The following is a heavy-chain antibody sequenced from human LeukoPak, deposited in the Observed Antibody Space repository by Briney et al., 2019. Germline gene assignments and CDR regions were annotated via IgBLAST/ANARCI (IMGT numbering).Heavy chain of an antibody. CDR1: GYTFTEYG. CDR3: ARSKGGGYGDHYLSPH. D-gene: IGHD4-17*01. J-gene: IGHJ4*02. CDR2: ISAHNGNT. Sequence: ASVKVSCKASGYTFTEYGITWVRQAPGQGLEWMGWISAHNGNTYYAQNLQGRVTLTTDTSTSTAYMDLRSLRSDDTAVYYCARSKGGGYGDHYLSPHWGQGTLVTVSS. V-gene: IGHV1-18*04.